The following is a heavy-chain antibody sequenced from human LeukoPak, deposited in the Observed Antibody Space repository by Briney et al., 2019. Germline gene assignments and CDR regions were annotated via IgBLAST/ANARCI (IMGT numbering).Heavy chain of an antibody. J-gene: IGHJ6*03. CDR3: ARVLRYCSGGNCYSGGLGYMDV. CDR1: GFTFSDYN. Sequence: GGFLRLSCAASGFTFSDYNMRWIRQAPGRGLEWVSSISRSGSTKYYADSVKGRFTISRDSAKNSLFLQMNSLRAEDTAVYYCARVLRYCSGGNCYSGGLGYMDVWGKGTTVTISS. V-gene: IGHV3-11*01. CDR2: ISRSGSTK. D-gene: IGHD2-15*01.